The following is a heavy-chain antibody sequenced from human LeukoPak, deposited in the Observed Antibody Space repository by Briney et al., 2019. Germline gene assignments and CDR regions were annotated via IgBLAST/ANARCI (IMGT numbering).Heavy chain of an antibody. J-gene: IGHJ4*02. CDR1: GFTFSSNS. CDR3: AKDDYDILTGALDY. CDR2: IYSDNT. D-gene: IGHD3-9*01. Sequence: GGSLRLSCTVSGFTFSSNSMSWVRQAPGKGLGWVSFIYSDNTHYSDSVKGRFTISRDNSKNTLYLQMNSLRAEDTAVYYCAKDDYDILTGALDYWGQGTLVTVSS. V-gene: IGHV3-66*03.